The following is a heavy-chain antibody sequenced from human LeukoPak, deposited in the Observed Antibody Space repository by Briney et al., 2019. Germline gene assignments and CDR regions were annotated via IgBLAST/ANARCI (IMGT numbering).Heavy chain of an antibody. CDR3: ARAPSYVWGSYTHY. D-gene: IGHD3-16*01. Sequence: ASVKVSCKASGYTFTTLVISGVRQAPGQGLGGLGWISAYNGNTNYAQKLQGRVTMTTDTSTSTAYMELRSLRSDDTAVYYCARAPSYVWGSYTHYWGQGTLVTVSS. CDR2: ISAYNGNT. V-gene: IGHV1-18*01. CDR1: GYTFTTLV. J-gene: IGHJ4*02.